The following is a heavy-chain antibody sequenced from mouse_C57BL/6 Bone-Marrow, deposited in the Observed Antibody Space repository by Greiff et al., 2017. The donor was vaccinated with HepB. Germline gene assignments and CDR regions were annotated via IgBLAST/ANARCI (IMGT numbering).Heavy chain of an antibody. J-gene: IGHJ4*01. CDR3: ARDRGYYDYDEAGYYYAMDY. CDR2: ISYDGSN. CDR1: GYSITSGYY. Sequence: VQLKESGPGLVKPSQSLSLTCSVTGYSITSGYYWNWIRQFPGNKLEWMGYISYDGSNNYNPSLKNRISITRDTSKNQFFLKLNSVTTEDTATYYCARDRGYYDYDEAGYYYAMDYWGQGTSVTVSS. D-gene: IGHD2-4*01. V-gene: IGHV3-6*01.